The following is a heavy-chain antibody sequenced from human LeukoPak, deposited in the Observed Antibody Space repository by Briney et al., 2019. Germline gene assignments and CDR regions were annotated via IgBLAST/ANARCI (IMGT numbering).Heavy chain of an antibody. J-gene: IGHJ4*02. CDR2: ISYDGSNK. CDR1: GFTFSSYA. V-gene: IGHV3-30*18. Sequence: PGGSLRLSCAASGFTFSSYAMHWVRQAPGKGLEWVAVISYDGSNKYYADSVKGRFTISRDNSKNTLYLQMNSLRAEDTAVYYCAKDRDYYGSGSYLTPGDYWGQGTLVTVSS. D-gene: IGHD3-10*01. CDR3: AKDRDYYGSGSYLTPGDY.